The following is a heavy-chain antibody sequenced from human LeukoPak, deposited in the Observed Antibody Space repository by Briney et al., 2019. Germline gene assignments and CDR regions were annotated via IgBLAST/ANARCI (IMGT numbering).Heavy chain of an antibody. V-gene: IGHV3-74*01. CDR3: VRDGGSSEFYFDY. Sequence: PGGSLRLSCAASGLTFSSYWMHWVRQAPGKGLVWVSRISSDGSSTSYADFVKGRFTISRDNAKNTLYLQMNSLRAEDTAVYYCVRDGGSSEFYFDYWGQGTLVTVSS. CDR2: ISSDGSST. J-gene: IGHJ4*02. CDR1: GLTFSSYW. D-gene: IGHD1-26*01.